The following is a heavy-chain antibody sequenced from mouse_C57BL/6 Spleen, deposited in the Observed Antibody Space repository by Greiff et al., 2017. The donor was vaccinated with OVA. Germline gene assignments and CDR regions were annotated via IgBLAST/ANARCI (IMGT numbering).Heavy chain of an antibody. V-gene: IGHV1-62-2*01. CDR3: ARHEGYYGSSYAMDY. Sequence: QVQLKESGAELVKPGASVKLSCKASGYTFTEYTIHWVKQRSGQGLEWIGWFYSGSGSIKYNEKFKDKATLTADKSSSSVYVELSRLTSEDSAVYFGARHEGYYGSSYAMDYWGQGTSVTVSS. CDR1: GYTFTEYT. CDR2: FYSGSGSI. J-gene: IGHJ4*01. D-gene: IGHD1-1*01.